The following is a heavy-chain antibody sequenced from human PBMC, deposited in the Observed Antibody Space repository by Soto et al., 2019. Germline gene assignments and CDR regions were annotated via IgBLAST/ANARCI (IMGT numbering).Heavy chain of an antibody. CDR3: ARQRIEAAFDAFDI. J-gene: IGHJ3*02. V-gene: IGHV5-51*01. D-gene: IGHD6-13*01. CDR1: GYSFTTYR. Sequence: EVQLVQSGAEVKKPGESLKISCKGSGYSFTTYRIGWVRQMPGKGLEWMGIIYPGDSETRYSPSLQGQVTISADKSKTPAYLQWSGLKASDTSMYYCARQRIEAAFDAFDIWGQGTMVTVSS. CDR2: IYPGDSET.